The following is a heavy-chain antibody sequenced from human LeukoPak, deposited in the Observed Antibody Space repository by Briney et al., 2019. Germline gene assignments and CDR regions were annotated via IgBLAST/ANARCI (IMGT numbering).Heavy chain of an antibody. CDR1: GFTFSDFA. CDR2: IFQGGGEI. D-gene: IGHD5-18*01. Sequence: GGSLRLSCAASGFTFSDFAMIWVRQSPGKKGLEWVSSIFQGGGEIHYTDSVRGRFTISRDNSKSTLFLQMNSLRAEDTAIYYCATYRQVLLPFESWGQGTLVTVSS. V-gene: IGHV3-23*01. J-gene: IGHJ4*02. CDR3: ATYRQVLLPFES.